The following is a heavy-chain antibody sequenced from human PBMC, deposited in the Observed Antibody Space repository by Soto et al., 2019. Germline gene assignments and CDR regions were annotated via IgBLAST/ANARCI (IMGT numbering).Heavy chain of an antibody. CDR2: ISWNSGSI. V-gene: IGHV3-9*01. D-gene: IGHD3-3*01. CDR3: AKDPRITIFGVVRPFYYYYMDV. CDR1: GFTFDDYA. J-gene: IGHJ6*03. Sequence: EVQLVESGGGLVQPGRSLRLSCAASGFTFDDYAMHWVRQPPGKGLEWVSGISWNSGSIGYADSVKGRFTISRDNAKNSLYLQMNSLRAEDTALYYCAKDPRITIFGVVRPFYYYYMDVWGKGTTVIVSS.